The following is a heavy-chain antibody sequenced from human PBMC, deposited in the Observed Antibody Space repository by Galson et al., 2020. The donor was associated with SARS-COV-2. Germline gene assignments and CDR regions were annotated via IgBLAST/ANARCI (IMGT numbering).Heavy chain of an antibody. CDR1: GDSVSSDTAT. CDR2: TYYRSKWFN. V-gene: IGHV6-1*01. D-gene: IGHD3-16*01. CDR3: TRGSVGGGRMADY. J-gene: IGHJ4*02. Sequence: SETLSLTCAISGDSVSSDTATWNWIRQSPSRGLEWLGGTYYRSKWFNDYALSVKSRITINPDTSKNQFSLQLNSVTPEDTAVYYCTRGSVGGGRMADYWGQGTLVTVSS.